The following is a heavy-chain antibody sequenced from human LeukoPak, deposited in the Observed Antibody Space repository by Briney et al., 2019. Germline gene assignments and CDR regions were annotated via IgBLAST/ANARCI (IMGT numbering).Heavy chain of an antibody. J-gene: IGHJ3*02. CDR1: GFTVSSNY. D-gene: IGHD6-25*01. CDR3: AREVISSIGRLDAFDI. CDR2: IYSGGST. V-gene: IGHV3-53*01. Sequence: GGSPRLSCAASGFTVSSNYMSWVRQAPGKGLEWVSVIYSGGSTYYADSVKGRFTISRDNSKNTLYLQMNSLRAEDTAVYYCAREVISSIGRLDAFDIWGQGTMVTVSS.